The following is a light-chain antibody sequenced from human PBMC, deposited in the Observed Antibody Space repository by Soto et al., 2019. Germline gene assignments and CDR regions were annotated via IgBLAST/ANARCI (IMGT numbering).Light chain of an antibody. CDR2: DVS. CDR3: CSYVGGYSYV. CDR1: SSDVGDYNS. V-gene: IGLV2-11*01. J-gene: IGLJ1*01. Sequence: QSVLTQPRSVSVSPGQSVTVSCIGTSSDVGDYNSVSWYQQHPGKAPKLMIYDVSKRPSGVPDRFSGSKSGNTASLTISGLQAEDEADYYCCSYVGGYSYVFGIGTKVTVL.